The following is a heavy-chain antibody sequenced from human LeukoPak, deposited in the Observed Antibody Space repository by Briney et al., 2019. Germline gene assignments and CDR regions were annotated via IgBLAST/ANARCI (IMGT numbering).Heavy chain of an antibody. D-gene: IGHD3-22*01. J-gene: IGHJ4*02. CDR1: GFTFSSYA. CDR3: AKDYYYDSSYFDY. CDR2: ISGSGGST. Sequence: GGSLRLSCAASGFTFSSYAMSWVRQAPGKGLEWVSAISGSGGSTYYADSVKGRFTISRDNSKNTLYLQMDSLRAEDTAVYYCAKDYYYDSSYFDYWGQGTLVTVSS. V-gene: IGHV3-23*01.